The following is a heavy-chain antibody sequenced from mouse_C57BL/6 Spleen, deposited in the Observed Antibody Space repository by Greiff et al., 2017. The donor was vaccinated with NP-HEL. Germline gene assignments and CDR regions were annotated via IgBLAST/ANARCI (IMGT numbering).Heavy chain of an antibody. CDR3: ARGHYYGSRWGYAMDY. CDR2: INPNNGGT. D-gene: IGHD1-1*01. V-gene: IGHV1-22*01. Sequence: VQLQQSGPELVKPGASVKMSCKASGYTFTDYNMHWVKQSHGKSLEWIGYINPNNGGTSYNQKFKGKATLTVNKSSSTAYMELRSLTSEDSAVYYCARGHYYGSRWGYAMDYWGQGTSVTVSS. CDR1: GYTFTDYN. J-gene: IGHJ4*01.